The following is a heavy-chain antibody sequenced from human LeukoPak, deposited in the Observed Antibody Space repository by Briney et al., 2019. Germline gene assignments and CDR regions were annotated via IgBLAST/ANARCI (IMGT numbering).Heavy chain of an antibody. D-gene: IGHD3-10*01. CDR1: GFTFSSYS. J-gene: IGHJ4*02. CDR3: ASLAKKATDGSGSEFDY. V-gene: IGHV3-21*01. Sequence: TGGSLRLSCAASGFTFSSYSMNWVRQAPGKGLEWVSSISSSSSYIYYADSVKGRFTISRDNAKNPLYLQMDSLRAEDTAVYYCASLAKKATDGSGSEFDYWGQGTLVTVSS. CDR2: ISSSSSYI.